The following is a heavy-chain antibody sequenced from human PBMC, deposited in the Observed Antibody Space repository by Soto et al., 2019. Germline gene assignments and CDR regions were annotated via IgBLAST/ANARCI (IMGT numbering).Heavy chain of an antibody. CDR1: GYTFTSYA. D-gene: IGHD2-21*02. V-gene: IGHV1-3*05. Sequence: QVQLVQSGAEEKKPGASVKVSCKASGYTFTSYAMHWMRQAPGQRLEWRGWINAGNGNTKYSQKFQGRFTITRDTSASTAYMELSSLRSEDTAVCYWARGHTLPAAYWGQGTLVTVSS. CDR3: ARGHTLPAAY. J-gene: IGHJ4*02. CDR2: INAGNGNT.